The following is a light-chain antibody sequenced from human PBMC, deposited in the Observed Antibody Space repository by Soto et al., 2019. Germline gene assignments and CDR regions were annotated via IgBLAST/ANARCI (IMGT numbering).Light chain of an antibody. CDR3: QQYGRSPRT. CDR1: QSISSW. CDR2: DAS. Sequence: QVKQSASTLSASVGDRVTITCRASQSISSWLAWYQQKPGKAPKLLIYDASSLESGVPSRFSGSGSGTEFTLTISRLEPEDFAVYYCQQYGRSPRTFGQGTKVDIK. J-gene: IGKJ1*01. V-gene: IGKV1-5*01.